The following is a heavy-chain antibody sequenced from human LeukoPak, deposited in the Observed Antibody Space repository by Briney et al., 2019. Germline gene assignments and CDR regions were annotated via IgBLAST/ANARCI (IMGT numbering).Heavy chain of an antibody. CDR2: IYYSGST. CDR1: GGSISSSSYY. D-gene: IGHD3-3*01. V-gene: IGHV4-39*01. J-gene: IGHJ4*02. Sequence: SETLSLTCTVSGGSISSSSYYWGWIRQPPGKGLEWIGSIYYSGSTYYNPSLKSRVTISVDTSKNQFSLKLSSVTAADTAVHYCARLNDFWSGYRYYFDYWGQGTLVTVSS. CDR3: ARLNDFWSGYRYYFDY.